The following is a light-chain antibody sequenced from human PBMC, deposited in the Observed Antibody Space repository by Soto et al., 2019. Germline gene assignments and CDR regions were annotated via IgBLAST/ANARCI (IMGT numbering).Light chain of an antibody. V-gene: IGKV3-11*01. CDR2: DAS. CDR3: QQYGTSEII. J-gene: IGKJ5*01. CDR1: QSVGKY. Sequence: TQSPATLSLSPGERATLSCRASQSVGKYLVWYQQKPGQAPRLLIYDASNRATGIPARFSGSGSGTDFTRTISSLEPEDFAVFYCQQYGTSEIIFGQGTRLEIK.